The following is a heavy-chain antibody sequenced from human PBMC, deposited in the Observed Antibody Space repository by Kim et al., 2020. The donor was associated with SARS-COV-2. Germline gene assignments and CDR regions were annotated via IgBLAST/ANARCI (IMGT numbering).Heavy chain of an antibody. Sequence: SETLSLTCAVYGGSFSGYYWSWIRQPPGKGLEWIGEINHSGSTNYNPSLKSRVTISVDTSKNQFSLKLSSVTAADTAVYYCARVIGWAVTHRMSSASLVDYWGQGTLVTVSS. CDR1: GGSFSGYY. CDR2: INHSGST. V-gene: IGHV4-34*01. D-gene: IGHD6-19*01. CDR3: ARVIGWAVTHRMSSASLVDY. J-gene: IGHJ4*02.